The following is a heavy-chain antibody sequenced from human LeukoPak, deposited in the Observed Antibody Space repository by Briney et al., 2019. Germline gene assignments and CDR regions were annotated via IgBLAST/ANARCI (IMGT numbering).Heavy chain of an antibody. J-gene: IGHJ4*02. D-gene: IGHD3-10*01. CDR2: INPDIGNT. CDR1: GYTFPNYD. Sequence: ASVKVSCKASGYTFPNYDINWVRQATGQGLEWMGWINPDIGNTAYVQKLQGRVTMTRNTSISTAYMELSSLRSEDTAVYYCARSLSLVRGVIHYFDNWGQGTLVTVSS. CDR3: ARSLSLVRGVIHYFDN. V-gene: IGHV1-8*01.